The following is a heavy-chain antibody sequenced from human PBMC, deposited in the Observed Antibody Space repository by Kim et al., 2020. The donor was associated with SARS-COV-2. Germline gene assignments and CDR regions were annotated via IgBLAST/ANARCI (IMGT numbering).Heavy chain of an antibody. J-gene: IGHJ4*02. D-gene: IGHD6-13*01. V-gene: IGHV3-23*01. CDR2: ISSSGGST. CDR1: GFTFSSYA. Sequence: GGSLRLSCAASGFTFSSYAMSWVRQAPGKGLEWVSGISSSGGSTYYADSVKGRFTISRDNSKIMLYLQMNSLRGEDTAVYYCAREGRAAAGRGLTNWGQGTLVTVSS. CDR3: AREGRAAAGRGLTN.